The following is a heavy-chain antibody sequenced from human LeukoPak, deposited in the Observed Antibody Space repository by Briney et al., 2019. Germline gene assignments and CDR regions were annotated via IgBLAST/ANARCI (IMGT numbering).Heavy chain of an antibody. CDR3: AKFGSIAARLTCFDY. CDR2: ISGSGGST. CDR1: EFTFSSYA. J-gene: IGHJ4*02. D-gene: IGHD6-6*01. V-gene: IGHV3-23*01. Sequence: PGGSLRLSCAASEFTFSSYAMSWVRQAPGKGLEWVSAISGSGGSTYYADSVKGRFTISRDNSKNTLYLQMNSLRAEDTAVYYCAKFGSIAARLTCFDYWGQGTLVTVSS.